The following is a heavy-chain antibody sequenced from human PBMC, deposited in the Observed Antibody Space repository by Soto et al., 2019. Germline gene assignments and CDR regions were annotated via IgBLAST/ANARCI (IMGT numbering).Heavy chain of an antibody. CDR1: GFTFSSYS. Sequence: EVQLVESGGGLVKPGGSLRLSCAASGFTFSSYSMNWVRQAPGKGLEWVSSISSSSSYIYYADSVKGRFTISRDNAKNSLYLQMNSLRAEDTAVYYCASLPHPWSGNYTDYYYYGMDVWGQGTTVTVSS. J-gene: IGHJ6*02. V-gene: IGHV3-21*01. CDR3: ASLPHPWSGNYTDYYYYGMDV. D-gene: IGHD3-3*01. CDR2: ISSSSSYI.